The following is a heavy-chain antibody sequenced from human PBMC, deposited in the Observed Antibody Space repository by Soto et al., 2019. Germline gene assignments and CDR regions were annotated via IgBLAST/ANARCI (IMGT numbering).Heavy chain of an antibody. J-gene: IGHJ4*02. CDR1: GFTFSDFA. Sequence: GGSLRLSCGASGFTFSDFAMGWVRQAPGKGLEWVSAISGDGDTAYYADSVQGRFAISRDNSKNTLYLQINSLRVDDTAVYSCVKVWVAIPGYYFDYWGQGTLVTVSS. CDR3: VKVWVAIPGYYFDY. V-gene: IGHV3-23*01. D-gene: IGHD3-9*01. CDR2: ISGDGDTA.